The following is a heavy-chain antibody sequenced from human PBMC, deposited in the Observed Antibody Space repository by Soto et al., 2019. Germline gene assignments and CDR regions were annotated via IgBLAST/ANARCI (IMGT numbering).Heavy chain of an antibody. Sequence: QVQLVQSGAEVKKPGASVKVSCKASGYTFTSYDINWVRQATGQGLEWMGRMNPNSGDTGLAQKFQGRITMTRNTSITTAYMELSSLRSEDTAVYYCARDGSKIHGYGVQLGYWGQGTVVTVSS. D-gene: IGHD4-17*01. CDR3: ARDGSKIHGYGVQLGY. CDR1: GYTFTSYD. J-gene: IGHJ4*02. V-gene: IGHV1-8*01. CDR2: MNPNSGDT.